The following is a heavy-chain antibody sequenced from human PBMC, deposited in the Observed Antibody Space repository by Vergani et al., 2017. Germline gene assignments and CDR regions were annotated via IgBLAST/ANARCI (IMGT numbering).Heavy chain of an antibody. J-gene: IGHJ4*02. CDR1: GFTFNSFA. V-gene: IGHV3-23*01. Sequence: VQLLESGGGLVQSGGSLRLSCAASGFTFNSFAMTWVRQAPGMGLEWISTISGGGDTNHYADSVKGRFTISRDNYKNTLYLQMNSLRVEDTAVYYCGRGSDNYNWGQGTLVTVSS. CDR3: GRGSDNYN. D-gene: IGHD5-24*01. CDR2: ISGGGDTN.